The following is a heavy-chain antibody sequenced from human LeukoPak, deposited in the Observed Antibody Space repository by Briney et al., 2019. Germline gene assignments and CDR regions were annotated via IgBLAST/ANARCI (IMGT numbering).Heavy chain of an antibody. CDR1: GFTFRSYA. V-gene: IGHV3-23*01. J-gene: IGHJ4*02. D-gene: IGHD3-3*01. CDR2: IIGSGFST. CDR3: ARDFVNPYLDY. Sequence: PGGSLRLSCAASGFTFRSYAMSWVRQAPGKGLEWVSGIIGSGFSTYYADSVEGRFTISRDNSKNTLYLQMSSLRAEDTAVYYCARDFVNPYLDYWGQGTLVTVSS.